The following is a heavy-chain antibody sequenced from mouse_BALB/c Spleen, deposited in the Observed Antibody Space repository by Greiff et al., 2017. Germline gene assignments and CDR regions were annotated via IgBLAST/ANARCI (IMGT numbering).Heavy chain of an antibody. D-gene: IGHD2-14*01. Sequence: EVQLVESGGDLVKPGGSLKLSCAASGFTFSSYGMSWVRQTPDKRLEWVATISSGGSYTYYPDSVKGRFTISRDNAKNTLYLQMSSLKSEDTAMYYCARNYYRYDSLDYWGQGTTLTVSS. CDR1: GFTFSSYG. CDR2: ISSGGSYT. V-gene: IGHV5-6*01. J-gene: IGHJ2*01. CDR3: ARNYYRYDSLDY.